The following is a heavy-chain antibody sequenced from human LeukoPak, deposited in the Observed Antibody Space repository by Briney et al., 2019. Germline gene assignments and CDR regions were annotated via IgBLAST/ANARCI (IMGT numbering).Heavy chain of an antibody. CDR2: IHTSGST. CDR3: ARIMSVAAGSGWFDP. D-gene: IGHD6-19*01. CDR1: VGSLIDYY. J-gene: IGHJ5*02. Sequence: SETLSLTCSVSVGSLIDYYWTWIRQPAGKGLDWIGRIHTSGSTTYRPSLKSRVTMSIDTSKSQFTLRLRSVTTADMAVYYCARIMSVAAGSGWFDPWGQGILVTVSS. V-gene: IGHV4-4*07.